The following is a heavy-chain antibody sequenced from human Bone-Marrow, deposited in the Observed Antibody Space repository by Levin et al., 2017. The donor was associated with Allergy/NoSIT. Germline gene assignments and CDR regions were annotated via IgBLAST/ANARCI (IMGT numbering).Heavy chain of an antibody. CDR3: ARSLAYSDYEVYFDN. CDR1: GFTFSSYG. D-gene: IGHD5-12*01. CDR2: IWYDGSNK. V-gene: IGHV3-33*01. J-gene: IGHJ4*02. Sequence: GESLKISCATAGFTFSSYGMHWVRQAPGKGLEWVAVIWYDGSNKYYADSVKGRFTISRDNSESTLYLQMNSLRAEDTAVYYCARSLAYSDYEVYFDNWGQGTLVTVSS.